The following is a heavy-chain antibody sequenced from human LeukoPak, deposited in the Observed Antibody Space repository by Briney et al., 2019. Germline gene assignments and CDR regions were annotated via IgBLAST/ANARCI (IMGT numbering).Heavy chain of an antibody. J-gene: IGHJ4*02. CDR1: GFTVSNFW. Sequence: GGCLRLSCAATGFTVSNFWIASVRQAPGGGLGWVANIKEEGSEKKYVEWVRDRFTVYRDNAKNSLYVQMNSLGAEDTAVYYCASGGHIDYWGQGTQVTVSS. D-gene: IGHD3-16*01. CDR3: ASGGHIDY. V-gene: IGHV3-7*01. CDR2: IKEEGSEK.